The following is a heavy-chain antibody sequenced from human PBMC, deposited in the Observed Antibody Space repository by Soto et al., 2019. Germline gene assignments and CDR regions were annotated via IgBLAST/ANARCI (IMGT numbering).Heavy chain of an antibody. Sequence: QVQLQESGPGLVKPSETLSLTCTVSGGSISSYYWSWIRQPPGKGLEWIGYIYYSGSTNYNPSLRSRVTISVDTSKNQFSLKLSSVTAADTAVYYCARDEGSYYDSVSWFDPWGQGTLVTVSS. CDR2: IYYSGST. V-gene: IGHV4-59*01. D-gene: IGHD3-22*01. CDR3: ARDEGSYYDSVSWFDP. J-gene: IGHJ5*02. CDR1: GGSISSYY.